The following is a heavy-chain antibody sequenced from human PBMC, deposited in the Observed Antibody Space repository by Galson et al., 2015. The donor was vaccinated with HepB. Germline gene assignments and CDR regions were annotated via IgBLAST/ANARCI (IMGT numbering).Heavy chain of an antibody. V-gene: IGHV3-64D*06. CDR3: VKTMYSSSWYLSSAFDP. CDR1: GFTFSRYA. CDR2: ISSNGVST. J-gene: IGHJ5*02. Sequence: SLRLSCAASGFTFSRYAMHWVRQAPGKGLEYVSAISSNGVSTYYADSVKGRFTISRDNSKNTLYLQMSSLRAEDTAVYYCVKTMYSSSWYLSSAFDPWGQGTLVTVSS. D-gene: IGHD6-13*01.